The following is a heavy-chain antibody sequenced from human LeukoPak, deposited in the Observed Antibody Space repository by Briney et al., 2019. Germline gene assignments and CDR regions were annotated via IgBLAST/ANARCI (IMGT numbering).Heavy chain of an antibody. CDR1: GFTFGSYA. D-gene: IGHD5-18*01. CDR3: ARREYNNGHVF. J-gene: IGHJ4*02. Sequence: PGGSLRLSCAASGFTFGSYAMSWVRQAPGKGLEWVSAINSDGLDTYYADSVKGRFTISRDNSKNTLFLQVNSRRAEDTAVYYFARREYNNGHVFGGPGTLVTVSS. CDR2: INSDGLDT. V-gene: IGHV3-23*01.